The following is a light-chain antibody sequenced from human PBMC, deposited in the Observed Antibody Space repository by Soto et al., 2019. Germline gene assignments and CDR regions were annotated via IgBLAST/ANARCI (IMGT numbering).Light chain of an antibody. J-gene: IGLJ1*01. Sequence: QSVLTQPPSASGTPGQRVTISCSGSSSNIGSNYVYWYQQLPGTAPKLLIYRNNQRPSGVPDRFSGSKSGTSASLAISGLRSEDEADYYCAAWDDSLSVVFGTGPKVTVL. CDR2: RNN. CDR3: AAWDDSLSVV. V-gene: IGLV1-47*01. CDR1: SSNIGSNY.